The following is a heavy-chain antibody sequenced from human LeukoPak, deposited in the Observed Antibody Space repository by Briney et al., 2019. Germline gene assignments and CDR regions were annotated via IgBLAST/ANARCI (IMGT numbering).Heavy chain of an antibody. CDR3: AKDRSMTTAITYFDY. V-gene: IGHV3-23*01. CDR1: GFTFRSYV. Sequence: GGSLRLSCAASGFTFRSYVMGWVRQAPGKGLEWVSSIGDSGGSTFYADSVKGRFTISRDTSKNTLYLQMNRLRAEDTAVYYCAKDRSMTTAITYFDYWGQGTLVTVSS. D-gene: IGHD4-11*01. J-gene: IGHJ4*02. CDR2: IGDSGGST.